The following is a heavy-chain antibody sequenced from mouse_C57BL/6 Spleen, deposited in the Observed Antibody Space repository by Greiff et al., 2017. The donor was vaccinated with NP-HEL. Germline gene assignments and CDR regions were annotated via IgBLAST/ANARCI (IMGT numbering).Heavy chain of an antibody. CDR1: GYTFTSYW. CDR2: INPSNGGT. J-gene: IGHJ3*01. V-gene: IGHV1-53*01. Sequence: VQLQQPGTELVKPGASVKLSCKASGYTFTSYWMHWVKQRPGQGLEWIGNINPSNGGTNYNEKFKSKATLTVDKSSSTAYMQLSSLTSEDSAVYYCARIGSSWDEKAWFAYWGQGTLVTVSA. CDR3: ARIGSSWDEKAWFAY. D-gene: IGHD6-1*01.